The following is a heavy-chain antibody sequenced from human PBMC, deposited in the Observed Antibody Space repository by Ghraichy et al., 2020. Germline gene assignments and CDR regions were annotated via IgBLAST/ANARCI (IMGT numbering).Heavy chain of an antibody. J-gene: IGHJ6*02. CDR3: ARPRGYSRGWYSAPYYYYGMDV. D-gene: IGHD6-19*01. CDR1: GGTFSSYA. CDR2: IIPIFGTA. V-gene: IGHV1-69*13. Sequence: TVKVSCKASGGTFSSYAISWVRQAPGQGLEWMGGIIPIFGTANYAQKFQGRVTITADESTSTAYMELSSLRSEDTAVYYCARPRGYSRGWYSAPYYYYGMDVWGQGTTVTVSS.